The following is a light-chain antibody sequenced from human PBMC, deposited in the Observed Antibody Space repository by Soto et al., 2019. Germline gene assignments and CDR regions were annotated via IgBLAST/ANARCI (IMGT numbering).Light chain of an antibody. J-gene: IGLJ1*01. CDR1: SSHVGGYNY. CDR2: EVS. CDR3: SSYTSSSTYV. Sequence: SARTQPASVSGAPGQSITIACTGTSSHVGGYNYVSWYQQHPGKAPKLMIYEVSNRPSGVSNRFSGSKSGNTASLTISGLQAEDEADYYCSSYTSSSTYVFGTGTKVTVL. V-gene: IGLV2-14*01.